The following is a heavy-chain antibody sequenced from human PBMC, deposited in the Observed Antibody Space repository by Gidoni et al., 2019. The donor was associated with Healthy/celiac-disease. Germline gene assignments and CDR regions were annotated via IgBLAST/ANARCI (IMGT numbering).Heavy chain of an antibody. Sequence: QLQLQESGPGLVKPSETLSLTCTVSGGSISSSSYYWGWIRQPPGKGLEWIGSIYYSGSTYYNPSLKSRGTISVETSKNQFSLKRSAVTAADTAVYYCARDGFDYWGQGTLVTVSS. CDR3: ARDGFDY. CDR2: IYYSGST. J-gene: IGHJ4*02. CDR1: GGSISSSSYY. V-gene: IGHV4-39*07.